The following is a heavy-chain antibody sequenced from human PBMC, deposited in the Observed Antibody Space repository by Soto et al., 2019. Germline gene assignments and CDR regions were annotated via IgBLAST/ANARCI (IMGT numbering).Heavy chain of an antibody. Sequence: PSETLSLTCAVSGGSISSSNWWRWVRQPPGKGLEGIGEIYHSGSTNYNPSLKSRVTISVDKSNNQFSLKLSSVTAADTAVYYCARVNTIFGVVIFHGGDYGMDVWGQGTTVTVSS. CDR3: ARVNTIFGVVIFHGGDYGMDV. CDR2: IYHSGST. J-gene: IGHJ6*02. V-gene: IGHV4-4*02. CDR1: GGSISSSNW. D-gene: IGHD3-3*01.